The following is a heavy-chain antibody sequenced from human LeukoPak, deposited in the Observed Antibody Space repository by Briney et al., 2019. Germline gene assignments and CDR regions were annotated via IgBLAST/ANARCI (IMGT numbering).Heavy chain of an antibody. Sequence: ASVKVSCKASGYTFTSYYMHWVRQAPGQGLEWMGIINPSGGSTSYAQKFQGRVTITRDTSTSTVYMELSSLRSEDTAVYYCARVGFWSGYPGGRGMDVWGQGTTVTVSS. D-gene: IGHD3-3*01. CDR1: GYTFTSYY. CDR3: ARVGFWSGYPGGRGMDV. CDR2: INPSGGST. V-gene: IGHV1-46*01. J-gene: IGHJ6*02.